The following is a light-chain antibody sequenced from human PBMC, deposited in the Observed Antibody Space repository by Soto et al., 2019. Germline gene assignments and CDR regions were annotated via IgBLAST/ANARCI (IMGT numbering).Light chain of an antibody. V-gene: IGLV3-1*01. CDR3: QAWASSTVV. J-gene: IGLJ2*01. CDR2: QDT. Sequence: SYELTQPPSVSVSPGQTASITCSGDTLGDKYVCWYQQKPGQSPVLVIYQDTKQPSGLPERFSGSNSGNTATLTISGTQAMDEADYYCQAWASSTVVFGGGTKLTVL. CDR1: TLGDKY.